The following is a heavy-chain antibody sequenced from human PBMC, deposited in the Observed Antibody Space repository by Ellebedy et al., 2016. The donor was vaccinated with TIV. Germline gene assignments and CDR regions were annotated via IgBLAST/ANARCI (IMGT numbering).Heavy chain of an antibody. CDR1: GFAVTYNY. CDR2: IYSGGTT. J-gene: IGHJ4*02. V-gene: IGHV3-53*01. CDR3: ARDRHCVADRCYSV. Sequence: PGGSLRLSCTASGFAVTYNYMNWVRQAPGKGLEWVSVIYSGGTTNYADSVKGRFAISRDNSKNTMYLQMTNLRVEDTAVYYCARDRHCVADRCYSVWGQGTLVTVYS. D-gene: IGHD2-15*01.